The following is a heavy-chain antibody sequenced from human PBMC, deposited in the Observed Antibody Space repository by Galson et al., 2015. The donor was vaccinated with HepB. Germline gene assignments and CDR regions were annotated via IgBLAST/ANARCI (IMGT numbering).Heavy chain of an antibody. CDR2: IIPIFGTA. D-gene: IGHD4-17*01. CDR1: GGTFSSYA. Sequence: SVKVSCKASGGTFSSYAISWVRQAPGQGLEWMGGIIPIFGTANYAQKFQGRVTITADESTSTAYMELSSLRSEDTAVHYCARASDYGDPRFDYWGQGTLVTVSS. CDR3: ARASDYGDPRFDY. V-gene: IGHV1-69*13. J-gene: IGHJ4*02.